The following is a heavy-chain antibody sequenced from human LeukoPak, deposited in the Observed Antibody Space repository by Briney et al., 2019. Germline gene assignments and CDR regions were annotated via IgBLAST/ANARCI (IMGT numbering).Heavy chain of an antibody. CDR3: TTDLRS. CDR2: IKSKSAGGTT. J-gene: IGHJ4*02. D-gene: IGHD3-16*02. Sequence: PGGSLRLSCVASGLTFTNAWMAWVRQAPGKGLEWVGRIKSKSAGGTTGYAAPVQGRFTISRDDSKNMLYLQMNRLKTEDTALYHCTTDLRSWGQGALVTVSS. CDR1: GLTFTNAW. V-gene: IGHV3-15*01.